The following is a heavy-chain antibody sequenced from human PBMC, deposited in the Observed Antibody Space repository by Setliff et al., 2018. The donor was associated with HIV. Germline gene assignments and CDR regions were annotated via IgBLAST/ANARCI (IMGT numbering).Heavy chain of an antibody. CDR3: ARMKWGGSAAAGWDY. D-gene: IGHD6-13*01. J-gene: IGHJ4*02. CDR2: INNYNGNT. V-gene: IGHV1-18*01. CDR1: GYSFRNYG. Sequence: ASVKVSCKTSGYSFRNYGITWARLAPGQGLEWMGWINNYNGNTNSAQKFRDRGSLSADTSSTTTYLELRNLTFDDTALYYCARMKWGGSAAAGWDYWGQGTQVTVS.